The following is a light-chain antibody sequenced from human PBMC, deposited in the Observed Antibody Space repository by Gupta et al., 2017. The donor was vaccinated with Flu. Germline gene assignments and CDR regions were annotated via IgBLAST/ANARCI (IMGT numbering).Light chain of an antibody. CDR3: RQYNNWPPKT. Sequence: GQAPRLLIYAASTSVTGVPARFSGSGYGTEFTLTISSRQSEDFAVYYCRQYNNWPPKTFGQGTKVEIK. CDR2: AAS. V-gene: IGKV3-15*01. J-gene: IGKJ1*01.